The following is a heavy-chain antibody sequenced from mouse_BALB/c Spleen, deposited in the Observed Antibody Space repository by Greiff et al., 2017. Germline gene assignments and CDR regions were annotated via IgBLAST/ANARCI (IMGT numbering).Heavy chain of an antibody. CDR3: ARHEAGTSAMDY. CDR1: GFTFSSYY. J-gene: IGHJ4*01. V-gene: IGHV5-6-2*01. D-gene: IGHD4-1*01. CDR2: INSNGGST. Sequence: EVQVVESGGGLVKLGGSLKLSCAASGFTFSSYYMSWVRQTPEKRLELVAAINSNGGSTYYPDTVKGRFTISRDNAKNTLYLQMSSLKSEDTALYYCARHEAGTSAMDYWGQGTSVTVSS.